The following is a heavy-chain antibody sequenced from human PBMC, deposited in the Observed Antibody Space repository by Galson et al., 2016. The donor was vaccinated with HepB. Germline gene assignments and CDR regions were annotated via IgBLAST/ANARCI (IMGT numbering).Heavy chain of an antibody. CDR2: INYSGST. CDR3: ARVMAAAGTWGAVDI. V-gene: IGHV4-34*01. J-gene: IGHJ3*02. CDR1: GGSFSGHY. Sequence: SETLSLTCAVYGGSFSGHYWSWIRQPPGKGLEWLGEINYSGSTNYNPSLKSRVTISVDTSKNQFSLKLSSVTAAETAVYYCARVMAAAGTWGAVDIWGQGTMVTVSS. D-gene: IGHD5-24*01.